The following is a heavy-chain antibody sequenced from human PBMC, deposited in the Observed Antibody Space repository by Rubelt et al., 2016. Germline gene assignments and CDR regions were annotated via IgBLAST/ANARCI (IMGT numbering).Heavy chain of an antibody. CDR2: IYYSGST. CDR3: ARGRFLEWLPPDY. V-gene: IGHV4-39*01. CDR1: GGSISSGGYY. J-gene: IGHJ4*02. D-gene: IGHD3-3*01. Sequence: QVQLQESGPGLVKPSQTLSLTCTVSGGSISSGGYYWSWIRQHPGKGLEWIGSIYYSGSTYYNPSLKSRVTISVDTSKNQFSLKLSSVTAADTAVYYCARGRFLEWLPPDYWGQGTLVTVSS.